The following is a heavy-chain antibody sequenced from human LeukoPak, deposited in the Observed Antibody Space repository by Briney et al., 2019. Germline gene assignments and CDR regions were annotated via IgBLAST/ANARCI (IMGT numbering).Heavy chain of an antibody. CDR3: ARRGWGSGSLNAFVI. CDR2: IYYSGST. J-gene: IGHJ3*02. CDR1: GGSISSYY. V-gene: IGHV4-59*12. D-gene: IGHD3-10*01. Sequence: PSETLSLTCTVSGGSISSYYWSWIRQPPGKGLEWIGYIYYSGSTNYNPSLKSRVTISVDTSKNQFSLKLSSVTAADTAVYYCARRGWGSGSLNAFVIWGQGTMVTVSS.